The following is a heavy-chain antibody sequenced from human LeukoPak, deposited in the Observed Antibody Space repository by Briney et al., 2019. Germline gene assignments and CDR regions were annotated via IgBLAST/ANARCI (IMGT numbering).Heavy chain of an antibody. V-gene: IGHV3-30*14. CDR3: ARVHDTTGYYHYFDS. J-gene: IGHJ4*02. CDR2: ISHHGGNE. Sequence: GGSLRLSCEASGFTFSTYPIHWVRQAPDKGLEWVAMISHHGGNEYYADSVKGRFTISRDNSKNTLYLQMNNPRVEDTAIYYCARVHDTTGYYHYFDSWGQGTLVTVSS. D-gene: IGHD3-9*01. CDR1: GFTFSTYP.